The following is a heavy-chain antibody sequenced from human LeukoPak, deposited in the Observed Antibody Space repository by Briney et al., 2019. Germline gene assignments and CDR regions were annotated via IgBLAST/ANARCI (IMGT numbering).Heavy chain of an antibody. CDR2: ISYDGSNK. V-gene: IGHV3-30-3*01. Sequence: GRSLRLSCAASGFTFSSYAMHWVRQAPGKGLEWVAVISYDGSNKYYADSVKGRFTISRDNSENTLYLQMNSLRAEDTAVYYCASGSGLLFDYWGQGTLVTVSS. CDR3: ASGSGLLFDY. CDR1: GFTFSSYA. J-gene: IGHJ4*02. D-gene: IGHD6-19*01.